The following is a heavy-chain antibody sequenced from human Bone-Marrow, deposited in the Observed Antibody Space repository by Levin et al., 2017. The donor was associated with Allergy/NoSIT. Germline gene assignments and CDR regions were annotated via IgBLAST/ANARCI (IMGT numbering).Heavy chain of an antibody. D-gene: IGHD2-15*01. J-gene: IGHJ4*02. V-gene: IGHV3-23*01. Sequence: QAGGSLRLSCAASGFSFSSYAMAWVRQAPGEGLEWVSAISGDGVNTFHADSVKGRFTISRDNSKNILFLQMNSLRAEDTALYYCARARGGSWYSSNFWGQGTLVTVSS. CDR2: ISGDGVNT. CDR3: ARARGGSWYSSNF. CDR1: GFSFSSYA.